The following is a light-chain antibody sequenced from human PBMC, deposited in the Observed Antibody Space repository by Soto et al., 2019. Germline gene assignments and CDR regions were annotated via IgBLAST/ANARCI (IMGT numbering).Light chain of an antibody. Sequence: ELELTQTQAILSFSVGVRDIIYSRFGQSISSYLAWYQQKPGQAPRLLIYDASNRATGIPARFSGSGSGTEFTLTISSLQSEDFAIFYCQQFNNWPPITFGGGTKVDIK. CDR2: DAS. CDR3: QQFNNWPPIT. CDR1: QSISSY. V-gene: IGKV3-11*01. J-gene: IGKJ4*01.